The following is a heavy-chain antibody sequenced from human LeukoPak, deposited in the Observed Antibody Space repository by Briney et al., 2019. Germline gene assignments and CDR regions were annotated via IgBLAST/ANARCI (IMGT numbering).Heavy chain of an antibody. V-gene: IGHV3-48*04. Sequence: GGSLRLSCAAPGFTFSSYSMNWVRQAPGKGLEWVSYISSSGSTIYYADSVKGRFTVSRDNAKNSLYLQMNSLRAEDTAVYYCAELGITMIGGVWGKGTTVTISS. D-gene: IGHD3-10*02. J-gene: IGHJ6*04. CDR1: GFTFSSYS. CDR2: ISSSGSTI. CDR3: AELGITMIGGV.